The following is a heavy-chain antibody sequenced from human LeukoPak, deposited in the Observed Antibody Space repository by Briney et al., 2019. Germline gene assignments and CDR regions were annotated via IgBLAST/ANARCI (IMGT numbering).Heavy chain of an antibody. Sequence: PGGSLRLSCAASGYTFSDFSVNWVRQAPGKGLEWVSSISVRSNYRYYADSVRGRFTISRDDARDSLFLQMNSLRAEDTAVYFCVRLRRNNDRSGYYYYYDYWGQGTPVTVSS. CDR3: VRLRRNNDRSGYYYYYDY. V-gene: IGHV3-21*01. CDR1: GYTFSDFS. J-gene: IGHJ4*02. CDR2: ISVRSNYR. D-gene: IGHD3-22*01.